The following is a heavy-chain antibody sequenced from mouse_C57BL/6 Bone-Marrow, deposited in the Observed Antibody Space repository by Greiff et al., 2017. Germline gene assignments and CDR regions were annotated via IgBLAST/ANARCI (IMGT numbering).Heavy chain of an antibody. V-gene: IGHV1-82*01. Sequence: VQLQESGPELVKPGASVKISCKASGYAFSSSWMNWVKQRPGKGLEWIGRIYPGDGDTNYNGKFKGKATLTADKSSSTAYMQLSSLTSEDSAVYFCARYITTVGTYYAMDYWGQGTSVTVSS. CDR2: IYPGDGDT. CDR3: ARYITTVGTYYAMDY. CDR1: GYAFSSSW. J-gene: IGHJ4*01. D-gene: IGHD1-1*01.